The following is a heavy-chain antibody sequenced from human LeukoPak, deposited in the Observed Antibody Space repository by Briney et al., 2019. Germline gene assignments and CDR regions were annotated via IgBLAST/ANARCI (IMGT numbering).Heavy chain of an antibody. Sequence: GGSLRLSCAASGFTVSSNYMSWVRQAPGKGLEWVSVIYSGGSTYYADSVKGRFTISRDNAKNSLYLQMNSLRAEDTAVYYCARVVHYDILTGYYGGLDAFDIWGQGTMVTVSS. CDR3: ARVVHYDILTGYYGGLDAFDI. CDR1: GFTVSSNY. D-gene: IGHD3-9*01. J-gene: IGHJ3*02. V-gene: IGHV3-53*01. CDR2: IYSGGST.